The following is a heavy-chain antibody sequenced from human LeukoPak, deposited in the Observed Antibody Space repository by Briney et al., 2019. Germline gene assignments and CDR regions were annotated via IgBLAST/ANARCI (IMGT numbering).Heavy chain of an antibody. V-gene: IGHV3-30*02. D-gene: IGHD3-10*02. J-gene: IGHJ6*04. CDR1: GFTFSSYG. Sequence: PGGSLRLSCAASGFTFSSYGMHCVRQAPGKGLEWVAFIRYDGINKYYADSVKGRFTISRDNSKNTLYLQMNSLRAEDTAVYYCAELGITMIGGVWGKGTTVTISS. CDR2: IRYDGINK. CDR3: AELGITMIGGV.